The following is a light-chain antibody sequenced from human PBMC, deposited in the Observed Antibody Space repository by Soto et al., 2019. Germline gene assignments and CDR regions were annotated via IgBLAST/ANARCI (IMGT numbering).Light chain of an antibody. CDR3: SSYAGNNNPYV. Sequence: QSVLTQPPSASGSPGQSVTISCTGTSSDVGGYNYVSWYQHHPGKAPKLMVSEVSKRPSGVPDRFSGSKSGNTASLTVSGLQAEDEADYYCSSYAGNNNPYVFGTGTKDTVL. V-gene: IGLV2-8*01. J-gene: IGLJ1*01. CDR2: EVS. CDR1: SSDVGGYNY.